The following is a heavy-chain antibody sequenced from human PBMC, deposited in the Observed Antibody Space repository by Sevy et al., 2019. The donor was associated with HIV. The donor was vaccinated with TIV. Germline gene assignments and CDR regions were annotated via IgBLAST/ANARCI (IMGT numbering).Heavy chain of an antibody. CDR2: ISYDGSNK. J-gene: IGHJ6*02. Sequence: GGSLRLSCAASGFTFSSYGMHWVRQAPGKGLEWVAVISYDGSNKYYADSVKGRFTISRDNSKNTLYLQMNSLRAEDTAVYYCAKDPRDSSDWYYYGMDVWGQGTTVTVSS. CDR3: AKDPRDSSDWYYYGMDV. CDR1: GFTFSSYG. D-gene: IGHD6-19*01. V-gene: IGHV3-30*18.